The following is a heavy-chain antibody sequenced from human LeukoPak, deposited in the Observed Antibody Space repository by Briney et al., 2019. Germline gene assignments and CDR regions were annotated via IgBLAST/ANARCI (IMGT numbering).Heavy chain of an antibody. CDR2: ISWDSTTI. D-gene: IGHD6-19*01. V-gene: IGHV3-9*01. CDR1: GFTFDDYD. CDR3: ARVAVVGPTGWFDP. J-gene: IGHJ5*02. Sequence: GGSLRLSCAGSGFTFDDYDMHWVRQAPGKGLEWVAVISWDSTTINYSDSVKGRFTISRDNTDNVVYLQMNGLRVKDTAVYYCARVAVVGPTGWFDPWGQGTLVTVSS.